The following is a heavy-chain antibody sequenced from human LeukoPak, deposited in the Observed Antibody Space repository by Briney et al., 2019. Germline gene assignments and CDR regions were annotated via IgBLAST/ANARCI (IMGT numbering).Heavy chain of an antibody. J-gene: IGHJ4*02. D-gene: IGHD6-13*01. Sequence: SVKVSCKASGGTFSSYAISWVRQAPGQGLEWMGRIIPIFGTANYAQKFQGRVRITADKSTSTPYMELSSLRSEDTAVYYCARGLPRIAAAGTRGQGTLVTVSS. CDR2: IIPIFGTA. V-gene: IGHV1-69*06. CDR3: ARGLPRIAAAGT. CDR1: GGTFSSYA.